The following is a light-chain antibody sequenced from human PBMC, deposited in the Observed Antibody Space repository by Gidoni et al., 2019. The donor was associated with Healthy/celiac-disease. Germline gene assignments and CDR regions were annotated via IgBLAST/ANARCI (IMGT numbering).Light chain of an antibody. CDR1: QSISSY. CDR2: AAS. V-gene: IGKV1-39*01. J-gene: IGKJ3*01. CDR3: QQSYSTRV. Sequence: GDRVTITCRASQSISSYLNWYQQKPGKAPKLLIYAASSLQSGVPSRFSGSGSVTDFTLTISSLQPEDFETYYCQQSYSTRVFGPGTKVDIK.